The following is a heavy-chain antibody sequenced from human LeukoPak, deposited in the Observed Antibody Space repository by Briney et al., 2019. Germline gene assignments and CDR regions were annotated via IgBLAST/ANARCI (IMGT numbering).Heavy chain of an antibody. Sequence: SGFTFSSXXXXXVRQXPGKXXXXXAXIRYDGSNKYYPDSVKGRFTISRDNSKNTLYLQMNSLRAEDTAVYYCAKDENTYYYGSGSLDYWGQGTLVTVSS. V-gene: IGHV3-30*02. CDR3: AKDENTYYYGSGSLDY. CDR1: GFTFSSXX. CDR2: IRYDGSNK. J-gene: IGHJ4*02. D-gene: IGHD3-10*01.